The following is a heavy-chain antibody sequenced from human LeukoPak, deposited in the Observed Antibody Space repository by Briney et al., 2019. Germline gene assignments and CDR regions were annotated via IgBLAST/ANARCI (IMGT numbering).Heavy chain of an antibody. D-gene: IGHD3-22*01. CDR1: GYSFTIYW. Sequence: GESLKISCKDSGYSFTIYWIGWVRQMPGKGLELMGIIYPGDSDTRYSPSFQGQVTISADKSISTAYLQWSSLKASDTAMYYCARGGERAYYYDSSGYYPPLYNWFDPWGQGTLVTVSS. J-gene: IGHJ5*02. CDR2: IYPGDSDT. V-gene: IGHV5-51*01. CDR3: ARGGERAYYYDSSGYYPPLYNWFDP.